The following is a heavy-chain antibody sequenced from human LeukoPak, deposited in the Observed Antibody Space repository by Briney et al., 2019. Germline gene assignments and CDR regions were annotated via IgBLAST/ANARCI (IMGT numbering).Heavy chain of an antibody. Sequence: GEPLKISCKGSGYRFTSYWIGWVRQMPGKGLGWMGIVYPVDSGTRYSPSFQGKVTLSADKSISTAYLQWTSLKASDTAMYYCARRYYGSGGYFFDYWGQGTLVTVSS. V-gene: IGHV5-51*01. D-gene: IGHD3-10*01. CDR2: VYPVDSGT. CDR3: ARRYYGSGGYFFDY. CDR1: GYRFTSYW. J-gene: IGHJ4*02.